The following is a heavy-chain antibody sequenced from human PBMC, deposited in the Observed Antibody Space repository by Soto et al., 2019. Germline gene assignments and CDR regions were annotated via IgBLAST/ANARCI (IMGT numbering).Heavy chain of an antibody. D-gene: IGHD3-10*01. CDR3: ARVRGLFYSLEHHWYFDL. V-gene: IGHV4-59*01. Sequence: SETLSLTCTVSGGSISPYSWSWVRQPPGKGLEWVGYIYYSGTTNYNPSLKSRLTMSVSTSKKQLSLRLSSVTAADTAVYYCARVRGLFYSLEHHWYFDLWGRGPLGTASS. CDR2: IYYSGTT. CDR1: GGSISPYS. J-gene: IGHJ2*01.